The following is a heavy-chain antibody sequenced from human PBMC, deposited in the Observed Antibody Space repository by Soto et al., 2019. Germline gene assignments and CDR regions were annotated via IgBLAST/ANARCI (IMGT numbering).Heavy chain of an antibody. CDR3: ARCPLQQRVRGGWFDP. D-gene: IGHD6-13*01. Sequence: QVQLVQSGAEVKKPGSSVKVSCKASGGTFSSYAISWVRQAPGQGLEWMGGIIPIFGTANYAQKFQGRVTITADESTITAYMELSSLRSEDTAVYYCARCPLQQRVRGGWFDPWCQVTLVTVSS. CDR1: GGTFSSYA. V-gene: IGHV1-69*01. J-gene: IGHJ5*02. CDR2: IIPIFGTA.